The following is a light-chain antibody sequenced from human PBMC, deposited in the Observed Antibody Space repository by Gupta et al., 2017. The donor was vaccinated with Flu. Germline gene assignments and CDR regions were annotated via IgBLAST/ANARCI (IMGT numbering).Light chain of an antibody. CDR1: SSDVCGYNE. CDR3: SSYARSNHVV. Sequence: SVTISCTGPSSDVCGYNEVSWYQPQPATAPILFRDDVSQRHSGVPDRGSGYKSGNTASLTVSGLQSEDEADYYCSSYARSNHVVFGGGTKLTVL. CDR2: DVS. V-gene: IGLV2-8*01. J-gene: IGLJ2*01.